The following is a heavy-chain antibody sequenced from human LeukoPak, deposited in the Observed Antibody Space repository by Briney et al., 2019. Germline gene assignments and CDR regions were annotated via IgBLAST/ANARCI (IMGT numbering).Heavy chain of an antibody. CDR2: ISGDGDTT. CDR3: AEAPVGNPVGARVDY. Sequence: GGSLRLSCVASGFTFTNYAMNWVRQAPGKGLEWVSAISGDGDTTYYADSVKGRFTISRDSSKNMLFLQMNSLRAEDTAVYYCAEAPVGNPVGARVDYWGQGTLVTVSS. V-gene: IGHV3-23*01. CDR1: GFTFTNYA. J-gene: IGHJ4*02. D-gene: IGHD1-26*01.